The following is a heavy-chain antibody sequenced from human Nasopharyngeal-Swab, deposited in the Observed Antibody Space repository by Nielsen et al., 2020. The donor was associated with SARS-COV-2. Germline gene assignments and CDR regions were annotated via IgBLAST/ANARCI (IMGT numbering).Heavy chain of an antibody. Sequence: SETLSLTCAVYGGSFTDYYWTWIRQPPGKGLEWIGELNHRGSTNYNPSLKSRVTISADTSKNQFSLNLSSVTAADTAVYYCARGLVDVNMMLVVIGFSYWLDSWGQGTLVTVSS. J-gene: IGHJ5*01. CDR1: GGSFTDYY. V-gene: IGHV4-34*01. D-gene: IGHD3-22*01. CDR3: ARGLVDVNMMLVVIGFSYWLDS. CDR2: LNHRGST.